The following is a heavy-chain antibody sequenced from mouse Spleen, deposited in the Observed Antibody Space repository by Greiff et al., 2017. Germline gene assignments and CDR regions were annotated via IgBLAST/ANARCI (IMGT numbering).Heavy chain of an antibody. J-gene: IGHJ4*01. Sequence: EVQGVESGGGLVQPGGSRKLSCAASGFTFSSYAMSWVRQTPEKRLEWVATISSGGSYTYYPDSVKGRFTISRDNAKNTLYLQMSSLRSEDTAMYYCARRERITPYAMDYWGQGTSVTVSS. V-gene: IGHV5-9-3*01. CDR3: ARRERITPYAMDY. D-gene: IGHD1-1*01. CDR1: GFTFSSYA. CDR2: ISSGGSYT.